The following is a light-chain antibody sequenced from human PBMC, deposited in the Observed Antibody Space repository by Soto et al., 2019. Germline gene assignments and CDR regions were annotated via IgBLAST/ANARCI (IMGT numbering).Light chain of an antibody. J-gene: IGKJ5*01. CDR1: QSIALS. Sequence: DIQMTQSPAALAASVGDTVTTPCPAIQSIALSVNWYQQKPGKAPKLLIYVAFTLESGVPSRFSGSGSWTEFTLTIRSLQPEDFATYYCQQSFRSPITFGQGTRLDIK. CDR2: VAF. V-gene: IGKV1-39*01. CDR3: QQSFRSPIT.